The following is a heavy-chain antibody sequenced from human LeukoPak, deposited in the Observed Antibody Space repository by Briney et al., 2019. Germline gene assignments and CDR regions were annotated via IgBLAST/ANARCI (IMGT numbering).Heavy chain of an antibody. D-gene: IGHD3-10*01. J-gene: IGHJ4*02. V-gene: IGHV3-15*04. Sequence: GGSHRLSCAVSRFSFSDAWMSWVRQTPGKGLEWVGRIESKTDGGTTDYAALVKGRFTISRDDSTNTLYLQMNSLKSEDTAVYYCTTYGSGRKFDYWGQGVLVTVSS. CDR3: TTYGSGRKFDY. CDR1: RFSFSDAW. CDR2: IESKTDGGTT.